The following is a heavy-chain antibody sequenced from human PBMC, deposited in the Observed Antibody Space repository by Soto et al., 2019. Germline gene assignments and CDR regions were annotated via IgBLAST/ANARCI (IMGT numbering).Heavy chain of an antibody. CDR2: FVPVFGAT. CDR1: GGTFSSYA. Sequence: QVQLVQSGAEVKKPGSSVKVSCKASGGTFSSYAFSWVRQAPGQGLEWMGGFVPVFGATNYAQRFQGRVTITPDASTSTADMDLSSLKSEDTAVYYCAVSPAWSSALSQLVITTFGLYWGPGTVVTVSP. D-gene: IGHD3-22*01. CDR3: AVSPAWSSALSQLVITTFGLY. J-gene: IGHJ4*02. V-gene: IGHV1-69*01.